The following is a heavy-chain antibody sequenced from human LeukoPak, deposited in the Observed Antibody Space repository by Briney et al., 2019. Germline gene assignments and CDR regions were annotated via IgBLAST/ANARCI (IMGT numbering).Heavy chain of an antibody. CDR1: GYTLTELS. D-gene: IGHD3-22*01. J-gene: IGHJ4*02. Sequence: ASVKVSCKVSGYTLTELSMHWVRQAPGKGLEWMGGFDPEDGETIYAQKFQGRVTMTEDTSTSTAYMELRSLRSDDTAVYYCARGNRWLPDYWGQGTLVTVSS. CDR2: FDPEDGET. V-gene: IGHV1-24*01. CDR3: ARGNRWLPDY.